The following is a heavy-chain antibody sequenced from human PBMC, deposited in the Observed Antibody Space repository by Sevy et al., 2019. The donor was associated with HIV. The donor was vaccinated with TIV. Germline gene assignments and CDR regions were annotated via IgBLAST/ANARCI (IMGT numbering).Heavy chain of an antibody. Sequence: GESLKISCAASGCTFSSYAMSWGRQAPGKGLEGLAAISGSGGSTYYEDSGKGRFTIYRANSKNTLYLQMNSLRAEDTAVYYCAKDVVVVPAAGDAFDIWGQGRMVTVSS. CDR2: ISGSGGST. CDR1: GCTFSSYA. D-gene: IGHD2-2*01. V-gene: IGHV3-23*01. CDR3: AKDVVVVPAAGDAFDI. J-gene: IGHJ3*02.